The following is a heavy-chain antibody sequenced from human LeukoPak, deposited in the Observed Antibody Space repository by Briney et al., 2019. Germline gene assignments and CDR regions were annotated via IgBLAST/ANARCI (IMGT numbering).Heavy chain of an antibody. CDR2: IYTSGGT. J-gene: IGHJ3*02. CDR3: ARRRPRDGFDI. CDR1: XXSTXSXX. D-gene: IGHD6-6*01. V-gene: IGHV4-4*09. Sequence: XXXCXXSXXSTXSXXXSXXRQPPXKGLEWIGYIYTSGGTNYNPSLKSRVTISIDTSKSQFSLKLSSVTAADTAGYYCARRRPRDGFDIWGQGTMVTVSS.